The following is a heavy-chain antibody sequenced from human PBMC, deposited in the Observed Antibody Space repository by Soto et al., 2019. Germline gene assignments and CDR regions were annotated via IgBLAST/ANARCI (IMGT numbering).Heavy chain of an antibody. J-gene: IGHJ4*02. CDR3: AKSALLRYFAPAGYYFDY. CDR1: GFTFSSYG. D-gene: IGHD3-9*01. Sequence: PGGSLRLSCAASGFTFSSYGMHWVRQAPGKGLEWVAVISYDGSNKYYADSVKGRFTISRDNSKNTLYLQMNSLRAEDTAVYYCAKSALLRYFAPAGYYFDYWGQGTLVTVSS. CDR2: ISYDGSNK. V-gene: IGHV3-30*18.